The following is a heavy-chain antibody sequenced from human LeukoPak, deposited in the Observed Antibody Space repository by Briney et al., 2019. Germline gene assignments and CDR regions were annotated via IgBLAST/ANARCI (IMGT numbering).Heavy chain of an antibody. J-gene: IGHJ6*03. Sequence: SETLSLTCTVSGGSISSGSYYWSWIRQPAGKGLEWIGRIYTSGSTNYNPSLKSRVTISVDTSKNQFSLKLSSVTAADTAVYYCARGLVYYDSSGYYRYMDVWGKGTRSPSP. CDR3: ARGLVYYDSSGYYRYMDV. CDR2: IYTSGST. D-gene: IGHD3-22*01. CDR1: GGSISSGSYY. V-gene: IGHV4-61*02.